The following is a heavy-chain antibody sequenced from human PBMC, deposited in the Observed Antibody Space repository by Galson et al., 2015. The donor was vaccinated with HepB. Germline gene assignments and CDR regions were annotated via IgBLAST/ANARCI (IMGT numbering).Heavy chain of an antibody. Sequence: SLRLSCAASGFTVSSNYMSWVRQAPGKGLEWVSVIYSGGSTYYADSVKGRFTISRDNSKNTLYLQMNSLRAEDTAVYYCAREGQDSGYPFDYWGQGTLVTVSS. CDR3: AREGQDSGYPFDY. D-gene: IGHD5-12*01. J-gene: IGHJ4*02. CDR1: GFTVSSNY. V-gene: IGHV3-66*01. CDR2: IYSGGST.